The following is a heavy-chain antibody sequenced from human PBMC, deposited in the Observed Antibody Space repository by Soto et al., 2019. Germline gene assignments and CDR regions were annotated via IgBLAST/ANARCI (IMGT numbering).Heavy chain of an antibody. Sequence: QLQLQESGPGLVKPSETLSLTCTVSGGSISSSSYYWGWIRQPPGKGLEWIGSIYYSGSTYYNPSLKRRVAISVDTSKNQFSLKLSSVSAAYTAVYYCARHVCSGGSCSSFYCYYMDVWGKGTTVTVSS. V-gene: IGHV4-39*01. CDR1: GGSISSSSYY. CDR3: ARHVCSGGSCSSFYCYYMDV. J-gene: IGHJ6*03. CDR2: IYYSGST. D-gene: IGHD2-15*01.